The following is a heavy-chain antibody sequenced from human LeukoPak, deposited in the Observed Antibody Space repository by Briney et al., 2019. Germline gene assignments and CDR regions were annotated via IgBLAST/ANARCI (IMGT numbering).Heavy chain of an antibody. Sequence: SETLSLTCAVYGGSFSGYYWSWIRQPPGKGLEWIGEINHSGSTNYNPSLKSRVTISVDTSKNQFSLKLSSVTAADTAVYCCARGYGGYWGHGTLVNASS. V-gene: IGHV4-34*01. CDR3: ARGYGGY. D-gene: IGHD3-16*01. CDR1: GGSFSGYY. CDR2: INHSGST. J-gene: IGHJ4*01.